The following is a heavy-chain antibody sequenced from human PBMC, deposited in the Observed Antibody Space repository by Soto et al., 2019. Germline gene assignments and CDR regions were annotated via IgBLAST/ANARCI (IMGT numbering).Heavy chain of an antibody. CDR1: DGSISPNY. D-gene: IGHD3-22*01. CDR3: ARLGAYYQAMDS. J-gene: IGHJ1*01. V-gene: IGHV4-59*08. CDR2: IYYAGTT. Sequence: QVQLQESGPALVKPSETLSLTCTVSDGSISPNYWSWIRQPPGKGLEWIGYIYYAGTTTYNPSLQSRVSISVDTSKNEVSLKLTSVTDADTAVYFCARLGAYYQAMDSWGQGTLVTVSS.